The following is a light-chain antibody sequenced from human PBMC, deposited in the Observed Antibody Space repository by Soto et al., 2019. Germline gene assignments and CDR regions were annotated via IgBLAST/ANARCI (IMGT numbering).Light chain of an antibody. CDR3: QQYGTSPHT. CDR2: GAS. Sequence: EIVLTQSPGTLSLSPGERATLSCRASQSVNSNYLAWYQQKPGQVPRPLIYGASIRAAGVPDRLSGSGSGTDFPPPTSRLEPEDYAVYYCQQYGTSPHTFGQGTKLEIK. CDR1: QSVNSNY. J-gene: IGKJ2*01. V-gene: IGKV3-20*01.